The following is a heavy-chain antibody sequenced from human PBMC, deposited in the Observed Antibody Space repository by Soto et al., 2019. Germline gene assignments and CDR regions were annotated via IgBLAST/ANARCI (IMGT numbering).Heavy chain of an antibody. J-gene: IGHJ4*02. CDR1: GFDFSGYT. V-gene: IGHV3-23*01. CDR3: AKDRVGGTFYTPLGF. CDR2: VTSSTGNT. Sequence: GGSLRLSCAGSGFDFSGYTMHWVRQAPGKGLEWVAAVTSSTGNTFYADSVKGRFAASRDNSKNTLSLHLNTLKPEDTVVYHCAKDRVGGTFYTPLGFWGQGTLVTVSS. D-gene: IGHD1-7*01.